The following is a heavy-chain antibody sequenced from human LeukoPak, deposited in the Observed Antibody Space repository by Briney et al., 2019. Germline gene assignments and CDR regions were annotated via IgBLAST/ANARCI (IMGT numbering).Heavy chain of an antibody. V-gene: IGHV1-2*02. CDR3: AMGTIRGSSPPHFDY. D-gene: IGHD6-13*01. Sequence: GASVKVSCKASGYTFTGYYMHWVRQAPGQGLEWMGWINPNSGGTNYAQKFQGRVTMTRDTSISTAYMELSRLRSDDTAVYYCAMGTIRGSSPPHFDYWGQGTLVTVSS. CDR2: INPNSGGT. J-gene: IGHJ4*02. CDR1: GYTFTGYY.